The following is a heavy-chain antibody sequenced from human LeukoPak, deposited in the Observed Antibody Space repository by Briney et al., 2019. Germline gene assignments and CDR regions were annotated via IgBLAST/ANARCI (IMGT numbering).Heavy chain of an antibody. Sequence: SETLSLTCTVSGGSISSYYWGWIRQPPGKGLEWIGYIYYSGSTNYNPSLKSRVTISVDTSKNQFSLKLSSVTAADTAVYYCASLYGDYPSRNYYYYGMDVWGQGTTVTVSS. V-gene: IGHV4-59*01. CDR3: ASLYGDYPSRNYYYYGMDV. CDR1: GGSISSYY. D-gene: IGHD4-17*01. J-gene: IGHJ6*02. CDR2: IYYSGST.